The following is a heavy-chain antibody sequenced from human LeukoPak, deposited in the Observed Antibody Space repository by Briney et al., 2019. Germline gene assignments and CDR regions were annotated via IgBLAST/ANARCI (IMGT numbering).Heavy chain of an antibody. CDR2: ISSSSRYI. J-gene: IGHJ4*02. Sequence: GGSLRLSCAASGFTFSTYGMNWVRQAPGKGLEWVSSISSSSRYIYYPDSLKGRFTVSRDNAKNSLFLQMNSLRAEDTAVYYCARDLGPRTSCYDYWGQGTLVTVSS. CDR3: ARDLGPRTSCYDY. CDR1: GFTFSTYG. D-gene: IGHD2-2*01. V-gene: IGHV3-21*01.